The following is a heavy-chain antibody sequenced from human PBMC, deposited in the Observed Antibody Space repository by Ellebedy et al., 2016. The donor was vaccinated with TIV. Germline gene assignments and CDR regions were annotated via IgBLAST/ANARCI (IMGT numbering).Heavy chain of an antibody. V-gene: IGHV5-51*01. CDR1: GYSFTNHL. D-gene: IGHD2-2*01. CDR3: ARQSSRRQFQLLFDY. Sequence: PGGSLRLSCKVSGYSFTNHLIGWVRQTPDTGLEWMGFISPDDSDTRYSPSFEGQVTFSVDKSISTAYLQWSSLKASDIGLYFCARQSSRRQFQLLFDYWGQGTLVTVSS. CDR2: ISPDDSDT. J-gene: IGHJ4*02.